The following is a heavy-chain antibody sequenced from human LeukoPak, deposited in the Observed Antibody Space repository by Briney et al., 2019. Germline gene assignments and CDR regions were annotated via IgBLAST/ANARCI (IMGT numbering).Heavy chain of an antibody. D-gene: IGHD3-16*01. CDR3: ARGGGPYYFDY. CDR1: GFTFSTCG. Sequence: SWGSLSLSCAASGFTFSTCGYYWVRLAPPQGLERVALVWSDGNGKFYADSVKGRFTISRDNSKNTVYLQMNSLRAEDTAVYYCARGGGPYYFDYWGQGTLVTVSS. J-gene: IGHJ4*02. CDR2: VWSDGNGK. V-gene: IGHV3-33*07.